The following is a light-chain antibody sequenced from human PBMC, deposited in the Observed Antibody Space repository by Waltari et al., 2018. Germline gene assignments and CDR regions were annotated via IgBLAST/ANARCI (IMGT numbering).Light chain of an antibody. Sequence: QSALTQPASVSGSPGQSITIPCTGTRSNIGAHDFVPWFQQPPGQAPKLIISEANKRPSGVSYRFSGSKSGNTASLTISGLQTEDEADYYCCSYAGESRVVFGGGTKLTVL. J-gene: IGLJ2*01. CDR2: EAN. CDR1: RSNIGAHDF. CDR3: CSYAGESRVV. V-gene: IGLV2-23*01.